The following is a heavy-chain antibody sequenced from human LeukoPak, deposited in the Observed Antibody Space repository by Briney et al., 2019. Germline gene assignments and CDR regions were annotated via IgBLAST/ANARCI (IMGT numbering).Heavy chain of an antibody. Sequence: SETLSLTCTVSGGSISSYYWSWIRQPPGKGLEWIGYIYYGGSTNYNPSLKSRVTISVDTSKNQFSLKLSSVTAADTAVYYCASEIYYYDSSGPTQYFQHWGQGTLVTVSS. CDR3: ASEIYYYDSSGPTQYFQH. J-gene: IGHJ1*01. CDR1: GGSISSYY. CDR2: IYYGGST. D-gene: IGHD3-22*01. V-gene: IGHV4-59*08.